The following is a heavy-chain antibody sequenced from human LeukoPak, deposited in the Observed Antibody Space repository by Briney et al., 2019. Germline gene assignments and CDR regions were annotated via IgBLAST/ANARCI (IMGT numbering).Heavy chain of an antibody. Sequence: GGSLRLSCAASGFTFSSYSMNWVRQAPGKGLEWVSSISSSSSYIYYADSVKGRFTISRDNAKNSLYLQMNSLRAEGTAVYYCARDGITMIVPRAFDIWGQGTMVTVSS. CDR1: GFTFSSYS. D-gene: IGHD3-22*01. J-gene: IGHJ3*02. CDR3: ARDGITMIVPRAFDI. CDR2: ISSSSSYI. V-gene: IGHV3-21*01.